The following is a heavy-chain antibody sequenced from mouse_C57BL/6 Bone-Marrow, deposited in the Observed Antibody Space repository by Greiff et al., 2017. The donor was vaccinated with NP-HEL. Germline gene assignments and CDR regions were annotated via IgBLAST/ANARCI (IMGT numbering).Heavy chain of an antibody. J-gene: IGHJ2*01. Sequence: VQLQQSGPELVKPGASVKISCKASGYSFTGYYMNWVKQSPEKSLEWIGEINPSTGGTTYNQKFKAKATLTVDKSSSTAYMQLNSLTSEDSAVYYCARWLGKDYFDYWGQGTTLTVSS. V-gene: IGHV1-42*01. CDR1: GYSFTGYY. D-gene: IGHD4-1*01. CDR2: INPSTGGT. CDR3: ARWLGKDYFDY.